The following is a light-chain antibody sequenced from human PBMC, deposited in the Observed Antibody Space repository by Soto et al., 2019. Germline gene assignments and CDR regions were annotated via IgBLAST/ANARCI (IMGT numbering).Light chain of an antibody. CDR1: SSDVGGYNY. J-gene: IGLJ1*01. Sequence: QSALTQPTSASGSPGQSVTISCTGTSSDVGGYNYVSWYRQHPGKAPKLIIHEVSKRPSGVPDRFSGSKSGNTASLTVSGLQAEDEADYYCSLYAGSHRDVFGTGTKVTVL. CDR3: SLYAGSHRDV. CDR2: EVS. V-gene: IGLV2-8*01.